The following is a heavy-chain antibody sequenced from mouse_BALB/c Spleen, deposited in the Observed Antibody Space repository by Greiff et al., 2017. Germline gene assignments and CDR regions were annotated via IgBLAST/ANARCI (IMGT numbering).Heavy chain of an antibody. V-gene: IGHV5-6-5*01. J-gene: IGHJ3*01. CDR2: ISSGGST. CDR3: AREGVYGNYVGWFAY. CDR1: GFTFSSYA. Sequence: EVHLVESGGGLVKPGGSLKLSCAASGFTFSSYAMSWVRQTPEKRLEWVASISSGGSTYYPDSVKGRFTISRDNARNILYLQMSSLRSEDTAMYYCAREGVYGNYVGWFAYWGQGTLVTVSA. D-gene: IGHD2-1*01.